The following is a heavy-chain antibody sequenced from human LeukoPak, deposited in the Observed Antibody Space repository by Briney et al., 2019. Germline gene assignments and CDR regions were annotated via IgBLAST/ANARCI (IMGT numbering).Heavy chain of an antibody. D-gene: IGHD6-25*01. J-gene: IGHJ5*02. CDR3: AKKFAAAPENTWFDP. CDR2: ISGSGDTS. CDR1: GFTFSNYA. Sequence: GGSLRLSCVASGFTFSNYAMTWVRQAPGKGLEWVAIISGSGDTSYYADSGKGRFTISRDNSKNTLWLQMNSLRAEDTAVYFCAKKFAAAPENTWFDPWGQGTLVAVSS. V-gene: IGHV3-23*01.